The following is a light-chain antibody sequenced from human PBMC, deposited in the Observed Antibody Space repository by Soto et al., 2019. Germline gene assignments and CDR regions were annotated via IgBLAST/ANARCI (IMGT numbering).Light chain of an antibody. J-gene: IGKJ1*01. CDR1: QSFSSTY. V-gene: IGKV3-20*01. CDR3: QQYSSSPIT. Sequence: IVWTQSPSTLSLSPGERATLSCRASQSFSSTYLAWYQQKPGQAPRLLIYGASSRATGIPDRFSGGGSGTDFSLTISRLDPEDFAVYYCQQYSSSPITFGQGTKVDIK. CDR2: GAS.